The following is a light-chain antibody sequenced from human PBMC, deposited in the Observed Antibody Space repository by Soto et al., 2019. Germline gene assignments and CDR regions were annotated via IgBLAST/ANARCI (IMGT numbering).Light chain of an antibody. J-gene: IGKJ1*01. CDR1: QGIGDD. CDR2: GVF. CDR3: LQHRSYPWT. Sequence: DIQMTQSPSSLSASVGDRVTLTCRASQGIGDDLGWYQQQPGRAPKRLIYGVFNLQSGVPSRFSGSGSGTEFTLTISSLHPEDFATYYCLQHRSYPWTFGQGTKVEIK. V-gene: IGKV1-17*01.